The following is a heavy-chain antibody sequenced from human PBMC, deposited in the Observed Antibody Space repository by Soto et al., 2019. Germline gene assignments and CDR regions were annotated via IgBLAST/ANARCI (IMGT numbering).Heavy chain of an antibody. CDR3: GKYSGSYPVYNGMNL. J-gene: IGHJ6*02. Sequence: EVQLLESGGGLVQPGGSLRLSCAASGFPFSTSAMNWVRQAPGKGLEWVSIISATSDAAHYTESVKGRFTSSRDNSKNTLYLPMNSLRAEDTAVYYCGKYSGSYPVYNGMNLWGQGTTVTVSS. D-gene: IGHD1-26*01. V-gene: IGHV3-23*01. CDR2: ISATSDAA. CDR1: GFPFSTSA.